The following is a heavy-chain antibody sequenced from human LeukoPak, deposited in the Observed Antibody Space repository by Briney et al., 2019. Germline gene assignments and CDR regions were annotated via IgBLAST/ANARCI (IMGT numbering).Heavy chain of an antibody. CDR1: GGSISSYY. CDR3: ARSHGSGSYYNLNDY. CDR2: IYYSGST. J-gene: IGHJ4*02. V-gene: IGHV4-59*01. Sequence: SETLSLTCTVSGGSISSYYWSWIRQPPGKGLEWIGYIYYSGSTNYNPSLKSRVTISVDTSKNQFSLKLSSVTAADTAVYYCARSHGSGSYYNLNDYWGQGALVTVSS. D-gene: IGHD3-10*01.